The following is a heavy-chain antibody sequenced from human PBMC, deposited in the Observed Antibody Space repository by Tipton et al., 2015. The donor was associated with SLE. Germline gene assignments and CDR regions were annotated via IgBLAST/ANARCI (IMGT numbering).Heavy chain of an antibody. J-gene: IGHJ4*02. CDR2: IYHRDGT. D-gene: IGHD5-18*01. CDR1: GDSIRSDNW. Sequence: QLVQSGAEVKPSGTLSLTCSVSGDSIRSDNWWSWVRQSPGKGLEWIGEIYHRDGTEYNPSLKSRVTMSVDKSKNQFSLRLTSVTAADTAVYYCARGGYNYGAPFDYWGQGTLVSVSS. CDR3: ARGGYNYGAPFDY. V-gene: IGHV4-4*02.